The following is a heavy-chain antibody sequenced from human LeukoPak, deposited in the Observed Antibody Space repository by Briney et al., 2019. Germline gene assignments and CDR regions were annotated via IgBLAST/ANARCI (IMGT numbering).Heavy chain of an antibody. D-gene: IGHD2-15*01. J-gene: IGHJ3*02. CDR1: GFTFSSYA. CDR2: ISSNGGST. V-gene: IGHV3-64*01. Sequence: GGSLRLSCAASGFTFSSYAMHWVRQAPGKGLEYVSAISSNGGSTYYANSVKGRFTISRDNSKNTLYLQMGSLRAEDMAVYYCARVGWYCSGGSCYSDAFDIWGQGTMVTVSS. CDR3: ARVGWYCSGGSCYSDAFDI.